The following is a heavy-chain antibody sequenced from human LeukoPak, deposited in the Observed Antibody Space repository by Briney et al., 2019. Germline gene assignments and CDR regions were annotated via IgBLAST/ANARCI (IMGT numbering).Heavy chain of an antibody. V-gene: IGHV1-69*05. CDR3: STTSVPDRYCSGGSCLDYYYYYMDV. CDR2: IIPIFGTA. Sequence: ASVMVSCKASGGTFSSYSISWVRQAPGQGLEWMGGIIPIFGTANYAQKFQGRVTITTDESTSTAYMELSSLRSEDTAVYYCSTTSVPDRYCSGGSCLDYYYYYMDVWGQGTTVTVSS. D-gene: IGHD2-15*01. J-gene: IGHJ6*03. CDR1: GGTFSSYS.